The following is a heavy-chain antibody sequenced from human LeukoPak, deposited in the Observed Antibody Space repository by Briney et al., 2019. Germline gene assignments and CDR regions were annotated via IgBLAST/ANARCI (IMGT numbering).Heavy chain of an antibody. D-gene: IGHD1-26*01. CDR2: INPNSGGT. CDR1: GYTFTGYY. Sequence: GASVKVSCKASGYTFTGYYMHWVRQAPGQGLEWMGRINPNSGGTNYAQKFQGRVTMTRDTSISTAYMELSRLRSDDTAVYYCARAFRYSGSYYSYSWGQGTLVTVSS. CDR3: ARAFRYSGSYYSYS. J-gene: IGHJ4*02. V-gene: IGHV1-2*06.